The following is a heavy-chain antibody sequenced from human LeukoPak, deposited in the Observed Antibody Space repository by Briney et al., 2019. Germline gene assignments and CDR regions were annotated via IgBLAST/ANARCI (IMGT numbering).Heavy chain of an antibody. Sequence: PGGSLRLSCAVSGFTFSSYAMSWVRQAPGKGLEWVSVISGSGGSTYYADSVKGRFTISRDNSKNTLYLQMNSLRAEDTAVYYCANNYDFWSGYYSPFDYWGQGTLVTVSS. J-gene: IGHJ4*02. V-gene: IGHV3-23*01. CDR1: GFTFSSYA. D-gene: IGHD3-3*01. CDR2: ISGSGGST. CDR3: ANNYDFWSGYYSPFDY.